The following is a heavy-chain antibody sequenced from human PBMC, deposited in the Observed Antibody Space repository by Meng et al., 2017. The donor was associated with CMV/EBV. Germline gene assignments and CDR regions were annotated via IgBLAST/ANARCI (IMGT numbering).Heavy chain of an antibody. CDR1: GFSFSSYS. CDR2: ISSSSSYI. Sequence: SGFSFSSYSMHWVRRAPGKGLEWVSSISSSSSYIYSADSVQGRFTISRDNAKNSLYLQMNSLRAEDTAVYYCARDPVVSSTPGEWNYWGQGTLVTVSS. CDR3: ARDPVVSSTPGEWNY. V-gene: IGHV3-21*01. J-gene: IGHJ4*02. D-gene: IGHD2-2*01.